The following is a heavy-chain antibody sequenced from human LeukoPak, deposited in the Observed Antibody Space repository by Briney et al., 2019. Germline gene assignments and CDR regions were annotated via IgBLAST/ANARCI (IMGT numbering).Heavy chain of an antibody. CDR2: INHSGST. Sequence: SETLSLTCAVYGGSFSGYYWSWIRQPPGKGLEWIGEINHSGSTNYNPSLKSRVTISVDTSKNQFSLKLSSVTAADTAVYYCASAFIYGDYRPFDYWGQGTLSPSPQ. CDR3: ASAFIYGDYRPFDY. J-gene: IGHJ4*02. V-gene: IGHV4-34*01. CDR1: GGSFSGYY. D-gene: IGHD4-17*01.